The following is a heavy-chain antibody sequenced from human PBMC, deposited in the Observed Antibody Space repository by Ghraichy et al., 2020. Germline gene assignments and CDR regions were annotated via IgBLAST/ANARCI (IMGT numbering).Heavy chain of an antibody. D-gene: IGHD2-21*01. Sequence: GGSLRLSCAASGFTFSSYAMSWVRQAPGKGLEWVLAISGSGGSTYYADSVKGRFTISSDNSKNTLYLQMNSLRAEDTAVYYCANFLLGIAMIDFDYWGQGTLVTVSS. CDR1: GFTFSSYA. V-gene: IGHV3-23*01. J-gene: IGHJ4*02. CDR3: ANFLLGIAMIDFDY. CDR2: ISGSGGST.